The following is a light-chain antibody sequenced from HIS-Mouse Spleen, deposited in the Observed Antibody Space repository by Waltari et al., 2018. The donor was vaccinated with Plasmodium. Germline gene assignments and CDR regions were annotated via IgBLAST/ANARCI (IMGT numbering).Light chain of an antibody. CDR1: QGISSY. Sequence: ANRITQSPSSLSASTGDRVTITCQASQGISSYLAWYQQKPGKAPKLLIYAASTLQSWVPSRFSGSGSGTDFTLTISCLQSEDFATYYCQQYYSYPPLTFGGGTKVEIK. CDR3: QQYYSYPPLT. J-gene: IGKJ4*01. CDR2: AAS. V-gene: IGKV1-8*01.